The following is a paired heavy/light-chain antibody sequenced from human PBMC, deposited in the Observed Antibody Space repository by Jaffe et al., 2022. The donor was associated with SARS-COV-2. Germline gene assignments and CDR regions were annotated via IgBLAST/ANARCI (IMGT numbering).Heavy chain of an antibody. CDR1: GVTFSGLW. CDR2: INQDGSAK. D-gene: IGHD3-10*01. Sequence: EGQLVESGGGLVQPGGSLRLSCAASGVTFSGLWMTWVRQAPGKGLEWVANINQDGSAKYYVDSVKGRFTISRDNAKNSLFLRLNSLRAEDTAVYYCSGGQFSLWGQGTLVTVSS. CDR3: SGGQFSL. J-gene: IGHJ4*02. V-gene: IGHV3-7*03.
Light chain of an antibody. Sequence: QAVVTQEPSVTVSPGGTVTLTCGSSTGAVTSSHSPYWLQQKPGQAPRTLTYDTSNRYSWTPARFSGSLLGGKAALTLSGAQPEDEADYYCYVTYSGVGAVFGGGTKLTVL. V-gene: IGLV7-46*01. CDR2: DTS. CDR3: YVTYSGVGAV. J-gene: IGLJ2*01. CDR1: TGAVTSSHS.